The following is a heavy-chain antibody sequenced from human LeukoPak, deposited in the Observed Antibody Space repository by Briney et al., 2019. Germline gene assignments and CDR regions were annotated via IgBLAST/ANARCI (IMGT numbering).Heavy chain of an antibody. D-gene: IGHD1-14*01. V-gene: IGHV4-61*05. Sequence: SETLSLTCTVSGGSISSSSYYWSWIRQPPGKGLEWIGYIYYSGSTNPSLKSRVTISVDTSKNQFSVKLSSVTAADTAVYYCARQTESYAFDIWGQGTMVTVSS. CDR1: GGSISSSSYY. CDR2: IYYSGST. CDR3: ARQTESYAFDI. J-gene: IGHJ3*02.